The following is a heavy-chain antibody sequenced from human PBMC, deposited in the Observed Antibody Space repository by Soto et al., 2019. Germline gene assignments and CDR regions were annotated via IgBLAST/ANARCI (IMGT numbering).Heavy chain of an antibody. CDR2: ISGSGDDT. J-gene: IGHJ4*02. D-gene: IGHD1-1*01. V-gene: IGHV3-23*01. CDR1: GFTFSNFA. CDR3: AIPIPTTGTTFGL. Sequence: QLLESGGGFVQPGGSLRLSCVASGFTFSNFAMAWVRQAPGEGLEWVSAISGSGDDTFYADSMKGRFTISRDNSKDTLDLQIKSLRAEVAAVYYCAIPIPTTGTTFGLWGPGTLVTVSS.